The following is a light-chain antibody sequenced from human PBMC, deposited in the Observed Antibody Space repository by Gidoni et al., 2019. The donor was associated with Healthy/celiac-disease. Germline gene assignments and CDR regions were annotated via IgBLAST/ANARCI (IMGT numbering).Light chain of an antibody. V-gene: IGKV1-39*01. J-gene: IGKJ4*01. CDR3: QQSYSTVSLT. Sequence: DIQMTQSPSSLSASVGDRVTITCRASQSISSYLNWYQQKPGKAPKLLIYAASSLQSSLPSRFSGSGSGTDFTLTISSLQPEDFATYYCQQSYSTVSLTFGGGTKVEI. CDR2: AAS. CDR1: QSISSY.